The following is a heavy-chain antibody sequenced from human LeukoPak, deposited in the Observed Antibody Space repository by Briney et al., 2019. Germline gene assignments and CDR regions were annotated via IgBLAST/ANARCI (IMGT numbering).Heavy chain of an antibody. J-gene: IGHJ4*02. CDR2: IKQDGSDK. D-gene: IGHD6-19*01. Sequence: PGGSLRLSXAASGFTFSSYWMSWVRQAPGKGLEWVANIKQDGSDKYYVDSVKGRFTISRDNAKNSLYLQMNSLRAEDTAVYYCARDPSGYSSGWYGSKHDYWGQGTLVTVSS. CDR1: GFTFSSYW. V-gene: IGHV3-7*01. CDR3: ARDPSGYSSGWYGSKHDY.